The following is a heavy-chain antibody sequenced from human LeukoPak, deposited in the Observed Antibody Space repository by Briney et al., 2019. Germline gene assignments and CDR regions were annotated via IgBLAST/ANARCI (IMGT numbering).Heavy chain of an antibody. V-gene: IGHV3-9*01. D-gene: IGHD5-24*01. Sequence: GGSLRLSCAVSGFNFDDYAMHWVRQAPGRGLEWVSGINWKTGNGIYADSVKGRFTISRDNAKNSLYLQMSSPSAEDTALYYCTRRAARWQFDLWGRGTLLTVSS. J-gene: IGHJ2*01. CDR1: GFNFDDYA. CDR3: TRRAARWQFDL. CDR2: INWKTGNG.